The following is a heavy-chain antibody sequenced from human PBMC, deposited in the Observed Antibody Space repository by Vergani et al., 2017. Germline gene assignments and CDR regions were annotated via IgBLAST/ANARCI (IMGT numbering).Heavy chain of an antibody. Sequence: VQLQESGPGLVKPSEPLSLTCAVSGYSISSGYYWGWIRQPPGKGLEWIGSIYHSGSTYYNPSLKSRVTISVDTSKNQFSLKLSSVTAADTAVYYCARSRQQLVRGYNWFDPWGQGTLVTVSS. CDR2: IYHSGST. CDR1: GYSISSGYY. D-gene: IGHD6-13*01. J-gene: IGHJ5*02. V-gene: IGHV4-38-2*01. CDR3: ARSRQQLVRGYNWFDP.